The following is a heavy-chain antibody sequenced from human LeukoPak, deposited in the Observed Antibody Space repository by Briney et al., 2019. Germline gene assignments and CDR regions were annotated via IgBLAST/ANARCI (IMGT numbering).Heavy chain of an antibody. Sequence: GGSLRLSCAASGFTFSSYEMNWVRQAPGKGLEWVSYISSSGSTIYYADSVEGRFTISRDNAKNSLYLQMNSLRAEDTALYYCARDGPLSLGSSTSGRYYYMDVWGKGTTVTVSS. D-gene: IGHD2-2*01. CDR3: ARDGPLSLGSSTSGRYYYMDV. V-gene: IGHV3-48*03. CDR2: ISSSGSTI. J-gene: IGHJ6*03. CDR1: GFTFSSYE.